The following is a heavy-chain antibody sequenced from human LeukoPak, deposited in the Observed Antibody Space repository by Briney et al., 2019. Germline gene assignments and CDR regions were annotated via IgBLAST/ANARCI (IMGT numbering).Heavy chain of an antibody. CDR1: GFTFSSYS. CDR2: ISSSSSYI. D-gene: IGHD3-22*01. J-gene: IGHJ4*02. V-gene: IGHV3-21*01. CDR3: ASGSGSSGAVVWR. Sequence: GGSLRLSCAASGFTFSSYSMNWVRQAPGKGLEWVSSISSSSSYIYYADSAKGRFTISRDNAKNSLYLQMNSLRAEDTAVYYCASGSGSSGAVVWRGGQGTLVTVSS.